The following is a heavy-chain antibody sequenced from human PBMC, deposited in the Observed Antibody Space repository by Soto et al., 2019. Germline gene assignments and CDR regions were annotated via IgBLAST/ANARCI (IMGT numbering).Heavy chain of an antibody. D-gene: IGHD2-15*01. CDR3: ATYCSGGSCYLDY. CDR2: IYYSGST. CDR1: GGSISSGGYY. J-gene: IGHJ4*02. V-gene: IGHV4-31*03. Sequence: QVQLQESGPGLVKPSQTLSLTCTVSGGSISSGGYYWSWIRQHPGKGLEWIGYIYYSGSTYYNPSLKSRVTXSXDXXKNRFSLKLSSVTAADTAVYYCATYCSGGSCYLDYWGQGTLVTVSS.